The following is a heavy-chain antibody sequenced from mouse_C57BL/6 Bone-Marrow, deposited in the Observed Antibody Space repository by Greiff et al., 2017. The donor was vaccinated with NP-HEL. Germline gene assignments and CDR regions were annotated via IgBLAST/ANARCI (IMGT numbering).Heavy chain of an antibody. J-gene: IGHJ1*03. V-gene: IGHV1-80*01. CDR1: GYAFSSYW. Sequence: VQLQQSGAELVKPGASVKISCKASGYAFSSYWMNWVKQRPGKGLEWIGQIYPGDGDTNYNGKFKGKATLTADKSSSTAYMQLSSLISEDSAVYVCARGSRLLRSYFDVWGTGTTVTVSS. D-gene: IGHD1-1*01. CDR3: ARGSRLLRSYFDV. CDR2: IYPGDGDT.